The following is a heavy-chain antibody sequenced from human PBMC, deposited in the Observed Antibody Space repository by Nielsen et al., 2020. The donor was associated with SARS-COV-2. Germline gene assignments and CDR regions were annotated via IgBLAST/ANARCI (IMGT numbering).Heavy chain of an antibody. Sequence: KVSCKGSGYSFTSYWIGWVRQMPGKGLEWMGIIYPGDSDTRYSPSFQGQVTISADKSISTAYLQWSSLKASDTAMYYCARGGRYYYGSGSYVEFDYWGQGTLVTVSS. V-gene: IGHV5-51*01. CDR1: GYSFTSYW. J-gene: IGHJ4*02. CDR3: ARGGRYYYGSGSYVEFDY. D-gene: IGHD3-10*01. CDR2: IYPGDSDT.